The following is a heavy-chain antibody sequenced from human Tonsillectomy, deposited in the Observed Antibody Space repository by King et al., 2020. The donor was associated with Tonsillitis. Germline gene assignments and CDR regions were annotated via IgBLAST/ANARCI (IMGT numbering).Heavy chain of an antibody. CDR2: SYHPGRT. CDR1: GGSISSYY. CDR3: AGGVGTTRFDY. Sequence: MQLQESGPGLVKPSETLSLTCTVSGGSISSYYWSWIRQHPGNGLEWIGFSYHPGRTNYNPPLKSRVTTSVDTSKIQFSLRLSSVTAADTAVYSCAGGVGTTRFDYWGQGTLVTVSS. J-gene: IGHJ4*02. D-gene: IGHD1-26*01. V-gene: IGHV4-59*08.